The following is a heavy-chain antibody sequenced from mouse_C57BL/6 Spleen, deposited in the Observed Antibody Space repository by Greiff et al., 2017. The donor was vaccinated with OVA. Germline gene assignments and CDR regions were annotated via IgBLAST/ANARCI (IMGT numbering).Heavy chain of an antibody. D-gene: IGHD2-5*01. J-gene: IGHJ3*01. V-gene: IGHV5-4*01. CDR2: ISDGGSYT. CDR3: ARDRSNYQFAY. CDR1: GFTFSSYA. Sequence: EVMLVESGGGLVKPGGSLKLSCAASGFTFSSYARSWVRQTPEKRLEWVATISDGGSYTYYPDNVKGRFTISRDNAKNNLYLQMSHLKSEDTAMYYCARDRSNYQFAYWGQGTLVTVSA.